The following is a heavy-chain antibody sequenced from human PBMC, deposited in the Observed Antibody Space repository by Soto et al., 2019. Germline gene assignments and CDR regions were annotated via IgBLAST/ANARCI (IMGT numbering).Heavy chain of an antibody. CDR1: GYTLTRYG. Sequence: QVHLVQSGAEVKKPGASVKVSCKTSGYTLTRYGISWVRQAPGQGLEWMGWISGYDGRTNFAQKVQDRVTMTTDTSTSTVYMELRSLSSDDTAVYYCARDGDVPYYYYSMDVWGQGTMVTVAS. CDR3: ARDGDVPYYYYSMDV. J-gene: IGHJ6*02. CDR2: ISGYDGRT. V-gene: IGHV1-18*01. D-gene: IGHD2-21*02.